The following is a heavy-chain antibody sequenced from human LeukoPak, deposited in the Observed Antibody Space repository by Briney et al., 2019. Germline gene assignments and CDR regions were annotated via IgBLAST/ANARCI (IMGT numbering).Heavy chain of an antibody. Sequence: GASVKVSCKASGYTFTSYDINWVRQATGRGLEWMGWMNPNSGNTGYAQKFQGRVTMTRNTSISTAYMELSSLRSEDTAVYYCARTGYSSSWYSYYYYGMDVWGQGTTVTVSS. V-gene: IGHV1-8*01. CDR2: MNPNSGNT. J-gene: IGHJ6*02. CDR3: ARTGYSSSWYSYYYYGMDV. CDR1: GYTFTSYD. D-gene: IGHD6-13*01.